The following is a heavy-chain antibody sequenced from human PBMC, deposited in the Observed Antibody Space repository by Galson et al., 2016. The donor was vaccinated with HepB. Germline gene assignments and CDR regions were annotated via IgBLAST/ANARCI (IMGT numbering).Heavy chain of an antibody. CDR3: AHTITTFGVPVRDWFYP. Sequence: PALVKPTQTLTLTCTFSGFSLTSSGMGVAWIRQPPGKALEWLGIFSWDDDHRYSPSLRSRLTFTKDTSKNQVVLAMSNMDPVDTATYYCAHTITTFGVPVRDWFYPWGQGTLVTVSS. CDR1: GFSLTSSGMG. J-gene: IGHJ5*02. CDR2: FSWDDDH. V-gene: IGHV2-5*02. D-gene: IGHD3-3*01.